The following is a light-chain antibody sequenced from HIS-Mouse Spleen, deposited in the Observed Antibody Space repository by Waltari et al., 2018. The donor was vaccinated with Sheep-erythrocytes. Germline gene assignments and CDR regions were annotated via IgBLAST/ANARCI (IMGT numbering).Light chain of an antibody. Sequence: QSALTQPASVSGSPGQSITISCTGTSSDVGGYNYVSWYQQHPGKAPKLMIYEVSNRPSGVSNSFSGSQSGNTASLTISGLQAEDEADYYCSSYTSSSTLVFGGGTKLTVL. V-gene: IGLV2-14*01. CDR3: SSYTSSSTLV. J-gene: IGLJ2*01. CDR1: SSDVGGYNY. CDR2: EVS.